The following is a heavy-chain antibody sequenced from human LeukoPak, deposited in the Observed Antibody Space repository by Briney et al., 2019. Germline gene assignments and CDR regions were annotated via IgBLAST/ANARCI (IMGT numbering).Heavy chain of an antibody. V-gene: IGHV3-30*18. CDR3: AKDYYGSGGPFDI. D-gene: IGHD3-10*01. CDR1: GFTFSSYG. CDR2: ISYDGSNK. J-gene: IGHJ3*02. Sequence: GRSLRLSCAASGFTFSSYGMHWVRQAPGKGLEWVAVISYDGSNKYYADSVKGRFTISRDNSKNTLYLQMNSLRAEDTAVYYCAKDYYGSGGPFDIWGQGTMVTVSS.